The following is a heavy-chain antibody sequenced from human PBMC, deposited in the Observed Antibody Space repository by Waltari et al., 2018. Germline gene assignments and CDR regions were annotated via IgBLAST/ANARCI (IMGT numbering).Heavy chain of an antibody. D-gene: IGHD3-10*01. V-gene: IGHV3-21*01. CDR1: GFTFSSYS. J-gene: IGHJ4*02. CDR2: ISSSSSYI. CDR3: AREGGSGSYYKDYFDY. Sequence: EVQLVESGGGLVKPGGSLRLSCAASGFTFSSYSMNWVRQAPGKGLEWVSSISSSSSYIYYADSVKGRFTISRDNAKNSLYLQMNSLRAEDTAVYYCAREGGSGSYYKDYFDYWGQGTLVTVSS.